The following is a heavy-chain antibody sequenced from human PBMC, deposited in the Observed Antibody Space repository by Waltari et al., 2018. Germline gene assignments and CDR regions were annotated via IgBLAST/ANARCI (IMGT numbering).Heavy chain of an antibody. CDR3: ARARGGYYFDY. J-gene: IGHJ4*02. V-gene: IGHV4-39*07. CDR2: IYYSGGT. CDR1: GGSISSSSYY. Sequence: QLQLQESGPGLVKPSETLSLTCTVSGGSISSSSYYWGWIRQPPGKGLEWIGSIYYSGGTYYTPSLKSRVTISVDTSKNQFSLKLSSVTAADTAVYYCARARGGYYFDYWGQGTLVTVSS. D-gene: IGHD3-10*01.